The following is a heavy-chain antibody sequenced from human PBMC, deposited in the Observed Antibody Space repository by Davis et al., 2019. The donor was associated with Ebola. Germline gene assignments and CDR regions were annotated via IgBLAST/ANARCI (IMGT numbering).Heavy chain of an antibody. V-gene: IGHV3-11*04. D-gene: IGHD6-13*01. J-gene: IGHJ4*02. Sequence: GESLKISCAASGFTFSDYYMSWIRQAPGKGPEWIAFISSRSSPIYYADSVMGRFTISRDNAKESLYLHMNSLRDEDTALYYCAIGRGSSWFHYWGRGTLVTVSS. CDR1: GFTFSDYY. CDR2: ISSRSSPI. CDR3: AIGRGSSWFHY.